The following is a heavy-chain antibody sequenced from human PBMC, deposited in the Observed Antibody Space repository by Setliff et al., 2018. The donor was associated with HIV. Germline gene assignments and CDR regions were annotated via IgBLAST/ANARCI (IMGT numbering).Heavy chain of an antibody. Sequence: GSLRLSCAVSGFNVGDSYMRWIRQAPGKGLECVSVMYKDGSTFYADSVKGRFTTSRDNSNNVLFLQMNSLRAEDTALYYCAAGHYGAWGQGILVTVSS. V-gene: IGHV3-53*01. D-gene: IGHD4-17*01. J-gene: IGHJ4*02. CDR3: AAGHYGA. CDR1: GFNVGDSY. CDR2: MYKDGST.